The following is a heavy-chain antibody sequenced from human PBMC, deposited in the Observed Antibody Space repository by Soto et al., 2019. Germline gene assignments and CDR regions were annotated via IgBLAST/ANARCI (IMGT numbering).Heavy chain of an antibody. J-gene: IGHJ4*02. V-gene: IGHV4-59*01. D-gene: IGHD2-21*01. Sequence: PSETLSLTCTVSGGSISSYYWSWIRQPPGKGLEWIGYIYYSGSTNYNPSLKSRVTISVDTSKNQFSLKLSSVTAADTAVYYCTTDSRTHCAPFFDYWGQGILVTVSS. CDR3: TTDSRTHCAPFFDY. CDR1: GGSISSYY. CDR2: IYYSGST.